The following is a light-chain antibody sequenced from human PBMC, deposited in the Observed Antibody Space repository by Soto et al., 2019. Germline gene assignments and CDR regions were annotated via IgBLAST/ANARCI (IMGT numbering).Light chain of an antibody. V-gene: IGKV3-20*01. J-gene: IGKJ2*01. CDR3: HQYGSSQYT. Sequence: EIVLTQSPGTLSLSPGERATLSCRASQSVNNNYLAWYQQKPGQAPRLLIYGASSMATGIPARFSGSGSGTDVTLTISRLEPEDFAVYYCHQYGSSQYTFGQGTNLEIK. CDR1: QSVNNNY. CDR2: GAS.